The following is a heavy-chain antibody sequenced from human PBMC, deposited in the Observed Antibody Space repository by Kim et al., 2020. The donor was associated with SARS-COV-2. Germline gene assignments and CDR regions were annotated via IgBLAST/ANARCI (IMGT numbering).Heavy chain of an antibody. D-gene: IGHD3-10*01. V-gene: IGHV3-15*01. Sequence: GGSLRLSCAASGFTFSNAWMSWVRQAPGKGLEWVGRIKSKTDGGTTDYAAPVKGRFTISRDDSKNTLYLQMNSLKTEDTAVYYCTTAAGGSHQAFDIWGQGTMVTVSS. CDR2: IKSKTDGGTT. CDR1: GFTFSNAW. CDR3: TTAAGGSHQAFDI. J-gene: IGHJ3*02.